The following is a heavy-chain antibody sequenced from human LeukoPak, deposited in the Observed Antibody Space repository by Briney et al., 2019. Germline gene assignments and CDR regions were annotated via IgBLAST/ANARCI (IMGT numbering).Heavy chain of an antibody. D-gene: IGHD3-22*01. CDR1: GGSISSGGYS. CDR3: ASSGSRLYYYYMDV. CDR2: IYYSGST. V-gene: IGHV4-30-4*07. Sequence: PSQTLSLTCAVSGGSISSGGYSWSWIRQPPGKGLEWIGYIYYSGSTYYNPSLKSRVTISVDTSKNQFSLKLSSVTAADTAVYYCASSGSRLYYYYMDVWGKGTTVTVSS. J-gene: IGHJ6*03.